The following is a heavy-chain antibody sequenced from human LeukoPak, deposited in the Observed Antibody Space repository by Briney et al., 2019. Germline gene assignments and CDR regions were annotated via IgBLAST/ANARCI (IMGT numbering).Heavy chain of an antibody. J-gene: IGHJ4*02. CDR1: GFTFSDHA. CDR2: VSTTSSNI. V-gene: IGHV3-21*01. D-gene: IGHD2-15*01. Sequence: GGSLRLSCAASGFTFSDHAMEWVRQAQGPGLEWVSSVSTTSSNIYYADSARGRCTISRDNAKNSLYLQMNSLRTEATAAYYCSKLSVGGFGTYYFDCWGQAIMVSVPS. CDR3: SKLSVGGFGTYYFDC.